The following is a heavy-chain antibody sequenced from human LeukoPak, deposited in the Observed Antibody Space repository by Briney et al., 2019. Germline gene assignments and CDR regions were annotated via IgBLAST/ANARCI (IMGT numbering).Heavy chain of an antibody. D-gene: IGHD6-13*01. J-gene: IGHJ4*02. CDR1: GFTFSDYS. CDR3: ARGPFSSSWSDFDY. Sequence: GGSLRLSCAASGFTFSDYSLNWGRHAPGKGLEWVWCISGDSRYIYYADSVKGRSTISRDNAQNSLYLHMNSLGAEDTAVYYCARGPFSSSWSDFDYWGQGTLVTVSS. V-gene: IGHV3-21*06. CDR2: ISGDSRYI.